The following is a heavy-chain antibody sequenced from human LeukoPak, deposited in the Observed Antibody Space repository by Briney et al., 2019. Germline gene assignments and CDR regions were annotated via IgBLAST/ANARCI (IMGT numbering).Heavy chain of an antibody. D-gene: IGHD1-1*01. J-gene: IGHJ4*02. Sequence: ASVKVSCKTSGYTFTGLGLYIHWVRQAPGQGLEWMGWINPRSGGTNYAQKFQGRVTMTRDTSISTAYMELSRLTSDDTAVYYCATDTTTAGTARFDYWGQGTLVTVSS. V-gene: IGHV1-2*02. CDR2: INPRSGGT. CDR1: GYTFTGLGLY. CDR3: ATDTTTAGTARFDY.